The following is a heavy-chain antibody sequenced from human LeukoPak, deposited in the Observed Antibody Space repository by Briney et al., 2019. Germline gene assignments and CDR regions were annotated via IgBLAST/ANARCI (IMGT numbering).Heavy chain of an antibody. V-gene: IGHV3-53*01. CDR2: IYSGGST. Sequence: GGSLRLSCAASGFTVSSNYMSWVRQATGKGLEWVSVIYSGGSTYYADSVKGRFTISRDNSKNTLYLQMNSLRAEDTAVYYCAAAHGSATRFDYWGQGTLVTVSS. CDR3: AAAHGSATRFDY. J-gene: IGHJ4*02. CDR1: GFTVSSNY. D-gene: IGHD3-10*01.